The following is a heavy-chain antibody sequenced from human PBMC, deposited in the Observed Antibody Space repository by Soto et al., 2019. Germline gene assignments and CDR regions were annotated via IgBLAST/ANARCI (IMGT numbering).Heavy chain of an antibody. Sequence: QITLKESGPTLVRPTQTLTLTCTFSGFSLSTTGVGVGWIRQPPGKALEWLALIYWDDDKRYGPSLKSRLTYTKDTSKNEVILTMTSMDPVDTAPYYCAQRFREYGLGRERACWYDPWGQGTLVTVSS. V-gene: IGHV2-5*05. CDR1: GFSLSTTGVG. CDR2: IYWDDDK. J-gene: IGHJ5*02. CDR3: AQRFREYGLGRERACWYDP. D-gene: IGHD3-10*01.